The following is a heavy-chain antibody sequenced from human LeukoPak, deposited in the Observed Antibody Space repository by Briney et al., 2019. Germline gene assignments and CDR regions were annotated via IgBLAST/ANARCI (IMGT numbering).Heavy chain of an antibody. CDR2: ISYDGSNK. V-gene: IGHV3-30*04. Sequence: GGSLRLSCAASGFTFSSYAMHWVRQVPGKGLEWVAVISYDGSNKYYADSVKGRFTISRDNSKNTLYLQMNSLRAEDTAVYYCATEEVDTATLLDYWGQGTLVTVSS. D-gene: IGHD5-18*01. CDR1: GFTFSSYA. J-gene: IGHJ4*02. CDR3: ATEEVDTATLLDY.